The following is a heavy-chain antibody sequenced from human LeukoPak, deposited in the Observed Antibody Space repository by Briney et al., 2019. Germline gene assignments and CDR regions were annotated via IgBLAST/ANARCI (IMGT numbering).Heavy chain of an antibody. CDR2: IYQSGST. D-gene: IGHD4-23*01. CDR3: ARDPTTVVTLPYYFDF. J-gene: IGHJ4*02. V-gene: IGHV4-38-2*02. Sequence: SETLSLTCGVSSYSISSGYYWGWIRQPPGKGLEWIGSIYQSGSTYYNPSLKSRVTISVDTSKSQFFLKLTSVTAADTAVYYCARDPTTVVTLPYYFDFWGQGTLVTVSA. CDR1: SYSISSGYY.